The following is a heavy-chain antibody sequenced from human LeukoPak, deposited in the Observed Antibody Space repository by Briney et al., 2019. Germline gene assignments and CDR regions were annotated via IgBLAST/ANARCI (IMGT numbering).Heavy chain of an antibody. Sequence: GGSLRLSCAASGFTFSRYEMNWVRQDPGKGREWVSYISSSGSTIYYADSVKGRFTISRDDAKNSLYLQMNSLRAEDTAVYYCARGYRIAAADYWGQGTLVTVSS. CDR1: GFTFSRYE. CDR2: ISSSGSTI. CDR3: ARGYRIAAADY. D-gene: IGHD6-13*01. J-gene: IGHJ4*02. V-gene: IGHV3-48*03.